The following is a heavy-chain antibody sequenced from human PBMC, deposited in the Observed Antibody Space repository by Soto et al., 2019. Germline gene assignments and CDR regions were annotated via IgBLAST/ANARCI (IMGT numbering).Heavy chain of an antibody. J-gene: IGHJ5*02. CDR3: ARVGYCSGDTCYLAWFDP. CDR1: GGSISSGDYY. D-gene: IGHD2-15*01. Sequence: QVQLQESGPGPVKPSQTLSLSCSVSGGSISSGDYYWSWIRQPPGKGLEWIGYIYYTGSTYYNPSLKSRVTILVDTSKNQFSLNLSSVTAADTAVYYCARVGYCSGDTCYLAWFDPWGRGTQVTVSS. V-gene: IGHV4-30-4*01. CDR2: IYYTGST.